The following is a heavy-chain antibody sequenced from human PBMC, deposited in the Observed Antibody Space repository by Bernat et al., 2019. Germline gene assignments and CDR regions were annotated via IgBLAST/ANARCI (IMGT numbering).Heavy chain of an antibody. Sequence: EVQLLESGGGLVQPGGSLRLSCAASGFTFSSYAMSWVRQAPGKGLEWVSAISGSGGSTYYADSVKGRFTISRDNSKNTLYPQMNSLRAEDTAVYYCAKEMNYDILTGYRVFDYWGQGTLVTVSS. CDR3: AKEMNYDILTGYRVFDY. D-gene: IGHD3-9*01. CDR1: GFTFSSYA. J-gene: IGHJ4*02. V-gene: IGHV3-23*01. CDR2: ISGSGGST.